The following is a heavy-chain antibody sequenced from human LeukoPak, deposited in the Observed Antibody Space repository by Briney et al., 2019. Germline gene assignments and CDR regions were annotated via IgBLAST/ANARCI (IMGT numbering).Heavy chain of an antibody. D-gene: IGHD3-10*02. CDR1: GFIVSSVE. Sequence: GGSLRLSCAGSGFIVSSVEMNWVREAPGKGLEWISFIATDGSINYADSVKGRFTLSRDSAQNSLYLHMNSLRAEDTAVYYCAELGITMIGGVWGKGTTVTISS. V-gene: IGHV3-48*03. CDR2: IATDGSI. J-gene: IGHJ6*04. CDR3: AELGITMIGGV.